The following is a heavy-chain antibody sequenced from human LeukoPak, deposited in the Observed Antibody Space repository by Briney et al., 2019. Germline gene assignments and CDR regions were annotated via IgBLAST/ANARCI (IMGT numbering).Heavy chain of an antibody. CDR2: IYYSGST. CDR1: GGSISSYY. J-gene: IGHJ4*02. Sequence: SETLSLTCTVSGGSISSYYWSWIRQPPGKGLEWIGYIYYSGSTNYNPSLKSRVTISVDTSKNQFSLKLSSVTAADTAVYYCARGPYGSGSQTFDYWGQGTLVTASS. CDR3: ARGPYGSGSQTFDY. V-gene: IGHV4-59*01. D-gene: IGHD3-10*01.